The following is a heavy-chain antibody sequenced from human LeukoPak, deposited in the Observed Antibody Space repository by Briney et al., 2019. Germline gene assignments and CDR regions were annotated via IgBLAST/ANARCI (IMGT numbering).Heavy chain of an antibody. V-gene: IGHV2-5*02. Sequence: SGPTLVKPTQTLTLTCTFSGFSLSTSGVGVGWIRQPPGKALEWLALIYWDDDKRYSPSLKSRLTITKDTSKNQVVLTMTNMDPVDTATYYCAHSLYYYDSSGYRNWYFDLWGRGTLVTVSS. CDR3: AHSLYYYDSSGYRNWYFDL. CDR1: GFSLSTSGVG. J-gene: IGHJ2*01. CDR2: IYWDDDK. D-gene: IGHD3-22*01.